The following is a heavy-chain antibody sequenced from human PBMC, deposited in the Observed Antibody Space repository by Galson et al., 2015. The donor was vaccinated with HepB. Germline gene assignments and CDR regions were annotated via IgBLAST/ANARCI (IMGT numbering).Heavy chain of an antibody. CDR1: GFTFSSYE. Sequence: SLRLSCAASGFTFSSYEMNWVRQAPGKGLEWISYISSGSLTIYYADSVRGRFTISRDNASNSLYLQMNSLRAEDSAVYFCARDYDRFDFWGRGTLVTVSS. CDR3: ARDYDRFDF. D-gene: IGHD3-16*01. J-gene: IGHJ4*02. CDR2: ISSGSLTI. V-gene: IGHV3-48*03.